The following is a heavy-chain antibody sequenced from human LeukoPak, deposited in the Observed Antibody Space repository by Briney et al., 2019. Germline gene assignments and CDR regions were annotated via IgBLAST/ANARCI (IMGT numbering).Heavy chain of an antibody. J-gene: IGHJ4*02. CDR3: ARKGCVGANFDQ. V-gene: IGHV4-38-2*01. CDR1: GFSISSGYY. D-gene: IGHD1-26*01. Sequence: SETLSLTCAVSGFSISSGYYWGWIRQPPGKGLEWIGSIYHSGSTYYNPSLKSRFTISVDTSKNQFSLKLSSVTVADTAVYYCARKGCVGANFDQGGQGTLVTVSS. CDR2: IYHSGST.